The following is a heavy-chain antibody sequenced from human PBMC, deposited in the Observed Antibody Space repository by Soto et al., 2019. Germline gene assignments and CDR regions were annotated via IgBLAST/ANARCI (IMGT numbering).Heavy chain of an antibody. CDR1: GYTFTSYG. D-gene: IGHD2-21*02. Sequence: ASVKVSCKASGYTFTSYGISWVRQAPGQGLEWMGWISAYSGNTNYAQKLQGRVTMTTDTSTSTAYMELRSLRSDDTAVYYCAREGHIVVVTAILSYYYGMDVWGQGTTVTVSS. CDR3: AREGHIVVVTAILSYYYGMDV. V-gene: IGHV1-18*04. J-gene: IGHJ6*02. CDR2: ISAYSGNT.